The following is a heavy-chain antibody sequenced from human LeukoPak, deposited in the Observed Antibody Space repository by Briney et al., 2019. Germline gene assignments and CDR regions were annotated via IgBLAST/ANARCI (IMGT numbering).Heavy chain of an antibody. CDR1: GGSIRSYY. Sequence: PSETLSLTCTVSGGSIRSYYWSWIRQPPGKGLEWVGYIFYSGTTDSNPSLKSRVTISVDTSKNQFSLKLSSATAADTAVYYCARTCCSGGSCHFDYWGQGTLVTVSS. CDR2: IFYSGTT. V-gene: IGHV4-59*08. J-gene: IGHJ4*02. D-gene: IGHD2-15*01. CDR3: ARTCCSGGSCHFDY.